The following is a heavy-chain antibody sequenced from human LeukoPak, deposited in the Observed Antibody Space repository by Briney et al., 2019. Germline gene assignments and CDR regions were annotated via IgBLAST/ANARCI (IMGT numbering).Heavy chain of an antibody. D-gene: IGHD3-10*01. J-gene: IGHJ4*02. CDR3: ARDLFYSVSGTYYNVGRVFNY. CDR1: GYTFTGYY. Sequence: ASVKVSCKASGYTFTGYYMHRVRQAPGQGLEWMGWINPNSGGTNYAQKFQGRVTMTRDTSISTAYMELSRLRSDDTAVYYCARDLFYSVSGTYYNVGRVFNYWGQGTLVTVSS. V-gene: IGHV1-2*02. CDR2: INPNSGGT.